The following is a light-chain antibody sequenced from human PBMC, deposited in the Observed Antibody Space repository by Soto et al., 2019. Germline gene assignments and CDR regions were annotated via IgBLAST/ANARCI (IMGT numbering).Light chain of an antibody. V-gene: IGKV3-15*01. Sequence: EIVMTQSPATLSVSPGEGATLSCRASQAVSSDLAWYQEKPGQAPRLLIYGASTRATGFPARFSGSGSGTEFTLTISSLQSEDFAVYYCQQYYDWPITFGQGTRLEI. CDR3: QQYYDWPIT. CDR1: QAVSSD. J-gene: IGKJ5*01. CDR2: GAS.